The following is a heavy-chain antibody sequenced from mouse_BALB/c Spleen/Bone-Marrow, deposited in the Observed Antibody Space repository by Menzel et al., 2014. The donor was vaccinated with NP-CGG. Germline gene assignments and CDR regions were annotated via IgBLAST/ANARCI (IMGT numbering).Heavy chain of an antibody. Sequence: EVQLVESGGGLVKPGGSLKLSCAASGFTFSYYAMSWVRQSPEKSLEWVAEISSGGSYTYYPDTVTGRFTISRDNPKNTLFLQMTSLRSEDTAMYYCARRYYGSSFSYFDYWGQGTTLTVSS. CDR3: ARRYYGSSFSYFDY. V-gene: IGHV5-9-4*01. D-gene: IGHD1-1*01. CDR1: GFTFSYYA. J-gene: IGHJ2*01. CDR2: ISSGGSYT.